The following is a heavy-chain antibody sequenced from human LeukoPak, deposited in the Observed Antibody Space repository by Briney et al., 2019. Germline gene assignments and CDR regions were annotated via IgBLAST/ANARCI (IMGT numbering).Heavy chain of an antibody. CDR1: GFTFSSSA. Sequence: PGGSLRLSCAASGFTFSSSAMSWVRQTPRKGLEWVAVLSDGGATTYYADSVKGRFTISRDNSKNTLYLQVNCLRAEDTAVYYCATPPKQQLADYWGQGTLVTVSS. CDR2: LSDGGATT. J-gene: IGHJ4*02. CDR3: ATPPKQQLADY. V-gene: IGHV3-23*01. D-gene: IGHD6-13*01.